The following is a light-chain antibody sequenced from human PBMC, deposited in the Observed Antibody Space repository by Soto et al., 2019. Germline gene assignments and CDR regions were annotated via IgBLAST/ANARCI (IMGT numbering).Light chain of an antibody. CDR2: DSS. J-gene: IGKJ1*01. CDR1: QTLTSW. V-gene: IGKV1-5*01. CDR3: QQYGSSGT. Sequence: DIQMTQSPSTLSASVGDRVTIPCRSSQTLTSWLAWYQQKPGKVPKLLIHDSSNVETGVPSRFSGSGSGTDFTLTISRLEPEDFAVYYCQQYGSSGTFGQGTKVDI.